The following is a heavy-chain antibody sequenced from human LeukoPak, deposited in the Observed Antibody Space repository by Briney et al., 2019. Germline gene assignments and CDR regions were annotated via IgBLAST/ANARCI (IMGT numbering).Heavy chain of an antibody. Sequence: PGESLKISCKGSGYRFTSYWIGWVRQMPGKGLEWMGLIYPGDSDTRYSPSFQGQVTISADKSISTAYLQWSSLKASDTAMYYCARLTGTTAYYYGMDVWGQGTTVTVSS. CDR1: GYRFTSYW. CDR3: ARLTGTTAYYYGMDV. J-gene: IGHJ6*02. V-gene: IGHV5-51*01. D-gene: IGHD1-7*01. CDR2: IYPGDSDT.